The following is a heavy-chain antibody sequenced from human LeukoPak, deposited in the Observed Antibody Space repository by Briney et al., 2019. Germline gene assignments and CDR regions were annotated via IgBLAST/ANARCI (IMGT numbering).Heavy chain of an antibody. J-gene: IGHJ4*02. CDR3: AREGLYDSSGYDY. V-gene: IGHV4-39*07. CDR1: GGSISSSSYY. CDR2: IYYSGST. Sequence: SETLSLTCTVSGGSISSSSYYWGWIRQPPGTGLEWIGSIYYSGSTYYNPSLKSRVTISVDTSKNQFSLKLSSVTAADTAVYYCAREGLYDSSGYDYWGQGTLVTVSS. D-gene: IGHD3-22*01.